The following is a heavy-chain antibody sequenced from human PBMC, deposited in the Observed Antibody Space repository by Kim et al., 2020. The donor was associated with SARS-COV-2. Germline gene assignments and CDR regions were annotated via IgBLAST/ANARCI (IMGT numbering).Heavy chain of an antibody. D-gene: IGHD1-7*01. Sequence: YNGNTNDAQKLQGRVTMTTDTSTSTAYMELRSLRSDDTAVYYCARDSGELWGQGTLVTVSS. J-gene: IGHJ4*02. V-gene: IGHV1-18*01. CDR3: ARDSGEL. CDR2: YNGNT.